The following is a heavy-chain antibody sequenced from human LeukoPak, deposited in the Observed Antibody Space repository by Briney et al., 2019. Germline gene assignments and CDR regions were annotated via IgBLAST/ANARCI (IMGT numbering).Heavy chain of an antibody. J-gene: IGHJ3*02. Sequence: SETLSLTCTVSGGSISSYYWSWIRQPPGKGLEWIGYIYYSGSTNYNPSLKSRVTISVDTSKNQFSLKLSSVTAADTAVYYCARDLAAASIPGDAFDIWGQGTMVTVSS. CDR2: IYYSGST. V-gene: IGHV4-59*01. D-gene: IGHD6-13*01. CDR1: GGSISSYY. CDR3: ARDLAAASIPGDAFDI.